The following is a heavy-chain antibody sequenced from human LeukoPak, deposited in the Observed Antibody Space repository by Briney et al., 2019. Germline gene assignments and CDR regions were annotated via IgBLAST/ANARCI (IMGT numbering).Heavy chain of an antibody. V-gene: IGHV1-18*01. D-gene: IGHD1-1*01. CDR3: AKAVLVQLKRRGGNRYYHCYMDV. CDR1: GYSFTNFG. CDR2: VSSFNGNT. J-gene: IGHJ6*03. Sequence: GASVKVSCKTSGYSFTNFGVAWVRQAPGHGLEWLGWVSSFNGNTNYAENLQGRVTMTTDASTSTAYMELRSLRSDDTALYFCAKAVLVQLKRRGGNRYYHCYMDVWGEGTAVTVS.